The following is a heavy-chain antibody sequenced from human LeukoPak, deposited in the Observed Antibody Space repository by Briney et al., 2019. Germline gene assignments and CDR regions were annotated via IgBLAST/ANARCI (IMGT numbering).Heavy chain of an antibody. V-gene: IGHV1-46*01. J-gene: IGHJ5*02. CDR1: GYAFTSYY. Sequence: ASVKVSCKASGYAFTSYYIHWVRQAPGQGFEYMGLIFPTGGTTSYTQRFQGRLTLTRDTSTTTVYMELSSLTSEDAALYYCARGRATVGRPRASANWFDTWGQGTMVTVSS. CDR2: IFPTGGTT. CDR3: ARGRATVGRPRASANWFDT. D-gene: IGHD1-26*01.